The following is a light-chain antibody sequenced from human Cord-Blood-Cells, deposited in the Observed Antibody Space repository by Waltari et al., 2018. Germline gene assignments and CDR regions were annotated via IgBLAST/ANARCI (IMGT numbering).Light chain of an antibody. CDR1: SGSIASNY. J-gene: IGLJ3*02. CDR2: EDN. Sequence: NFMLTQPHSVSESPGKTVTISCTRSSGSIASNYVQWYQQRPGSSPPTVIYEDNQRPSGVPDRFSGSIDSSSNSASLTISGLKTEEEADYCCQSYDSSNPWVFGGGTKLTVL. CDR3: QSYDSSNPWV. V-gene: IGLV6-57*01.